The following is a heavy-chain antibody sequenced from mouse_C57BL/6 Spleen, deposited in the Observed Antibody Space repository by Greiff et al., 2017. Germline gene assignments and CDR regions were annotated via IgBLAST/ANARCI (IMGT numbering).Heavy chain of an antibody. J-gene: IGHJ3*01. Sequence: VQLQQPGAELVKPGASVKMSCKASGYTFTSYWITWVKQRPGQGLEWSGDIYPGSGSTNYNEKFKSKATLTVDTSSSTAYMQLSSLTSEDSAVYYCAREGELRRAWFAYWGQGTLVTVSA. CDR3: AREGELRRAWFAY. D-gene: IGHD2-4*01. CDR1: GYTFTSYW. V-gene: IGHV1-55*01. CDR2: IYPGSGST.